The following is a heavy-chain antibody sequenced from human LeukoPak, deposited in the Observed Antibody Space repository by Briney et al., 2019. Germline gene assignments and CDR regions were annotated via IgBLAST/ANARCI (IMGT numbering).Heavy chain of an antibody. V-gene: IGHV4-39*07. CDR1: GGSIRSSYYY. Sequence: KPSETLSLTCTVSGGSIRSSYYYWSWIRQPPGKGLEWIGEINHSGSTNYNPSLRSRVTISVDTSENQFSLKLSSVTAADTAVYYCARPYSSSRGHWGQGTLVTVSS. D-gene: IGHD6-6*01. J-gene: IGHJ4*02. CDR3: ARPYSSSRGH. CDR2: INHSGST.